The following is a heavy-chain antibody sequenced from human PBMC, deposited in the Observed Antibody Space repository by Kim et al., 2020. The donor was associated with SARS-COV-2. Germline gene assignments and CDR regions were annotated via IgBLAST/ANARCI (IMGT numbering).Heavy chain of an antibody. CDR2: IYHSGST. V-gene: IGHV4-4*02. CDR1: GGSISSSNW. J-gene: IGHJ6*02. D-gene: IGHD3-10*01. CDR3: ARVAMVRGVITFIRYGMDV. Sequence: SETLSLTCAVSGGSISSSNWWSWVRQPPGKGLEWIGEIYHSGSTNYNPSLKSRVTISVDKSKNQFSLKLSSVTAADTAVYYCARVAMVRGVITFIRYGMDVWGQGTTVTVSS.